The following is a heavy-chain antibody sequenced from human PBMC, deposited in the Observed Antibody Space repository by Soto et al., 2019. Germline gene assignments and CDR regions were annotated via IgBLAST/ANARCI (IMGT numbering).Heavy chain of an antibody. D-gene: IGHD2-2*01. V-gene: IGHV3-30*18. CDR1: GFTFSSYG. J-gene: IGHJ3*02. CDR2: ISYDGSNK. Sequence: GGSLRLSCAASGFTFSSYGMHWVRQAPGKGLEWVAVISYDGSNKYYADSVKGRFTISRDNSKNTLYLQMNSLRAEDTAVYYCAKDNRAASNPAAPHDAFDIWGQGTMVTVSS. CDR3: AKDNRAASNPAAPHDAFDI.